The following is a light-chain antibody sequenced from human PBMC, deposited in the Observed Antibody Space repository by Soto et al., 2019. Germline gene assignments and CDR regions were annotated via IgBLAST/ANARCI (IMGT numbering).Light chain of an antibody. CDR2: RDS. J-gene: IGLJ3*02. Sequence: SYELTQPLSVSVPLGQTASITCGGNNIGTRNVHWYQQKPGQPPVLVVYRDSNRPSGIPERFSGSNSGNTATLTISRAQAGDEADYYCHVWDSSTAVFGGGTQLTVL. V-gene: IGLV3-9*01. CDR3: HVWDSSTAV. CDR1: NIGTRN.